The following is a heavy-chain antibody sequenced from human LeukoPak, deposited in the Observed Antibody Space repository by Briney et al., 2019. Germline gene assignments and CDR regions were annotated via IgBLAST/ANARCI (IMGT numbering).Heavy chain of an antibody. V-gene: IGHV3-30*03. D-gene: IGHD1-1*01. CDR1: GFTFSSYG. J-gene: IGHJ4*02. Sequence: GGSLRLSCAASGFTFSSYGMHWVRQAPGKGLEWVAVISYDGSNKYYADSVKGRFTISRDNSKNTLYLQMNSLRAEDTAVYYCARSAVDELEPDIAFDYWGQGTLVTVSS. CDR3: ARSAVDELEPDIAFDY. CDR2: ISYDGSNK.